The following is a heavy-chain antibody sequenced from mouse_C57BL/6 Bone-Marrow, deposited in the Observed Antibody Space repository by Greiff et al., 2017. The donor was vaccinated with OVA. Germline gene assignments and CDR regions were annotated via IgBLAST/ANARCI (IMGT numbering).Heavy chain of an antibody. Sequence: EVKLVESGGGLVKPGGSLKLSCAASGFTFSDYGMHWVRQAPEKGLEWVAYISSGSSTIYYADTVKGRFTISRDNAKNTLFLQMTSLRSEDTAMYYCARLYYDYALYWYFDVWGTGTTVTVSS. CDR1: GFTFSDYG. D-gene: IGHD2-4*01. V-gene: IGHV5-17*01. J-gene: IGHJ1*03. CDR3: ARLYYDYALYWYFDV. CDR2: ISSGSSTI.